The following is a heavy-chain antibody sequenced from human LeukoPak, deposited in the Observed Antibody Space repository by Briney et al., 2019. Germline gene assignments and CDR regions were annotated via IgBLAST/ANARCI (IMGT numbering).Heavy chain of an antibody. J-gene: IGHJ6*04. CDR1: GGSISSYY. V-gene: IGHV4-59*01. D-gene: IGHD6-19*01. Sequence: SGTLSLTCTVSGGSISSYYWSWIRQPPGKGLEWIGYIYYSGSTNYNPSLKSRVTISVDTSKNQFSLKLSSVTAADTAVYYCARTEGDIAVAGTSLDYYYGMDVWGKGTTVTVSS. CDR3: ARTEGDIAVAGTSLDYYYGMDV. CDR2: IYYSGST.